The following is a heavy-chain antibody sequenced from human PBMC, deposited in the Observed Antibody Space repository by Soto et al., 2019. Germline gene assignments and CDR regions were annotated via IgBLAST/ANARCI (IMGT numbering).Heavy chain of an antibody. CDR3: ARGSRYPDSTGDAFDI. Sequence: QVQLVESGGGVVQPGRSLRLSCAASGFTFRSYAIHWVRQAPGKGLEWVAVISYDGSNKYYTDSVQGRLTISRDNSENTLYLQMNSLRAEDTAVYYCARGSRYPDSTGDAFDIWGQGTMVTVSS. V-gene: IGHV3-30-3*01. CDR1: GFTFRSYA. J-gene: IGHJ3*02. D-gene: IGHD3-22*01. CDR2: ISYDGSNK.